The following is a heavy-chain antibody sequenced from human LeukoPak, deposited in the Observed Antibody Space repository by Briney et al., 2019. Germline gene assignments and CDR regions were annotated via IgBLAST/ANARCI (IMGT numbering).Heavy chain of an antibody. Sequence: GGSQRLSCTASGLTFSSAWMSWVRQAPGKGLEWIGHIRGKADGGTPDYAAPVKGKFTISRDDSKSTLFLQMDSLQIEDTAVYYCTTARRASSSLDYWGQGTLVTVSS. CDR3: TTARRASSSLDY. D-gene: IGHD5-24*01. CDR1: GLTFSSAW. V-gene: IGHV3-15*01. J-gene: IGHJ4*02. CDR2: IRGKADGGTP.